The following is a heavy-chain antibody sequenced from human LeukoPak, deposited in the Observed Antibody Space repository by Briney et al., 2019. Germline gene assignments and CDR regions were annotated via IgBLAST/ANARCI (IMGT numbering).Heavy chain of an antibody. J-gene: IGHJ6*02. V-gene: IGHV3-23*01. CDR2: LSGSGDTT. CDR3: ARQGYYDILTGTVDV. Sequence: QPGGSLRLSCAASGFTFSSYAMNWVRQAPGRGLEWVSALSGSGDTTYYADSVKGRFAISRDNAKNSLYLQMNSLRAEDTAVYYCARQGYYDILTGTVDVWGQGTTVTVSS. CDR1: GFTFSSYA. D-gene: IGHD3-9*01.